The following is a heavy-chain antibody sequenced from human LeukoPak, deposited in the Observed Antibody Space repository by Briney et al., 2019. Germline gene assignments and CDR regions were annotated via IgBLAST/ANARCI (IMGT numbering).Heavy chain of an antibody. CDR2: INPEDGET. Sequence: GASVKVSCKVSGYTLTELSMHWVRQAPGKGLEWMGGINPEDGETIYARKFQGRVTMTEDTSTDTAYMELSSLRSEDTAVYYCTTDRSYCAGDCYVWFDPWGQGTLVTVSP. CDR1: GYTLTELS. V-gene: IGHV1-24*01. J-gene: IGHJ5*02. CDR3: TTDRSYCAGDCYVWFDP. D-gene: IGHD2-21*02.